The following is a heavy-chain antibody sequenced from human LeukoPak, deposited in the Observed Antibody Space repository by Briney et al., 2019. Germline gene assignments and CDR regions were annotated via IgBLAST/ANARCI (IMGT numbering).Heavy chain of an antibody. D-gene: IGHD4-23*01. CDR1: GGSISSYY. J-gene: IGHJ6*02. V-gene: IGHV4-59*01. CDR3: ARLKLTTVVTEDYYGMDV. CDR2: IYYSGST. Sequence: SETLSLTCTVSGGSISSYYWSWIRQPPGEGLEWIGYIYYSGSTNYNPSLKSRVTISVDTSKNQFSLKLSSVTAADTAVYYCARLKLTTVVTEDYYGMDVWGQGTTVTVSS.